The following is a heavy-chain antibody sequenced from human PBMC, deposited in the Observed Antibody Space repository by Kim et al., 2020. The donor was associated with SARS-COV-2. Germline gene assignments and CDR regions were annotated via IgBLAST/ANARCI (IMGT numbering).Heavy chain of an antibody. J-gene: IGHJ4*02. V-gene: IGHV3-21*01. CDR2: ISSSSSYI. Sequence: GGSLRLSFAASGFTFSSYSMNWVRQAPGKGLEWVSSISSSSSYIYYADSVKGRFTISRDNAKNSLYLQMNSLRAEDTAVYYCARGCGGDCYAQAFDYWGQGTLVTVSS. CDR3: ARGCGGDCYAQAFDY. CDR1: GFTFSSYS. D-gene: IGHD2-21*02.